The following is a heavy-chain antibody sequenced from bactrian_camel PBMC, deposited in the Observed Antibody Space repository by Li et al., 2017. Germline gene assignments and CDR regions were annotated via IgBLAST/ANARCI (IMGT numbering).Heavy chain of an antibody. CDR2: IDGAGIT. Sequence: HVQLVESGGGSVQAGGSLTLSCRASADPLPGNNMAWFRQAPGKEREGVAAIDGAGITTYAVSVMGRFTISKDNAKNTLFLQMNNLNPDDTAIYYCAGRYGDTLYPLGEFEYADWGQGTQVTVS. V-gene: IGHV3S53*01. J-gene: IGHJ4*01. D-gene: IGHD1*01. CDR1: ADPLPGNN. CDR3: AGRYGDTLYPLGEFEYAD.